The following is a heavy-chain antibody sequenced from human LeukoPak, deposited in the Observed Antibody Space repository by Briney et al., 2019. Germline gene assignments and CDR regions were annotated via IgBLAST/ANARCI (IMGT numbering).Heavy chain of an antibody. CDR1: GYTFTSYD. V-gene: IGHV1-8*03. CDR2: MNPNSGNT. Sequence: GASVKVSCKASGYTFTSYDINWVRQATGQGLEWMGWMNPNSGNTGYAQKFQGRVTITRNTSISTAYMELSSLRPEDTAVYYCARGLPARYNWFDPWGQGTLVTVSS. J-gene: IGHJ5*02. D-gene: IGHD6-25*01. CDR3: ARGLPARYNWFDP.